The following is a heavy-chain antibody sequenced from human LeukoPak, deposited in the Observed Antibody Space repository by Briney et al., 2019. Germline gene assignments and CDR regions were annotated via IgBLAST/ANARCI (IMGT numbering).Heavy chain of an antibody. Sequence: GRSLRLSCVASGFTFSSYGMHWVRQAPGKGLEWVAVISYDGSNKYYADSVKGRFTISRDNSKNTLYLQMNSLRAEDTAVYYCAKESRMAEKWLLPMDTPDYWGQGTLVTVSS. CDR1: GFTFSSYG. V-gene: IGHV3-30*18. D-gene: IGHD3-22*01. CDR2: ISYDGSNK. CDR3: AKESRMAEKWLLPMDTPDY. J-gene: IGHJ4*02.